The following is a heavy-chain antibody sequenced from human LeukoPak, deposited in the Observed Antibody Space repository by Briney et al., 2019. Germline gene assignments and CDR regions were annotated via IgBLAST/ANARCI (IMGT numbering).Heavy chain of an antibody. CDR1: GFIFSSYA. CDR2: ISYDGSNK. CDR3: ARDRRDYCGGDCYPNDYYYGMDV. J-gene: IGHJ6*02. Sequence: GRSLRLSCAASGFIFSSYAMHWVRQAPGKGLEWVAVISYDGSNKYYADSVKGRFTISRDNSKNTLYLQMNSLRAEDTAVYYCARDRRDYCGGDCYPNDYYYGMDVWGQGTTVTVSS. V-gene: IGHV3-30*04. D-gene: IGHD2-21*02.